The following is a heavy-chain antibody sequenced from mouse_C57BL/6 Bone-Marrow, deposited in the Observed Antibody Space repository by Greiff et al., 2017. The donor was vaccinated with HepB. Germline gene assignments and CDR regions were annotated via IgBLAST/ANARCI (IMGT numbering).Heavy chain of an antibody. V-gene: IGHV1-39*01. CDR2: INPNYGTT. CDR3: ARSEGNYPHFDY. D-gene: IGHD2-1*01. CDR1: GYSFPDYN. J-gene: IGHJ2*01. Sequence: VQLKQSGPGLVKPGASVKISCKASGYSFPDYNMNWVKHSNGKSLEWIGVINPNYGTTSYNQKFKGNATLTVYQSSSTAYMQLNSLTSEDSAVYYGARSEGNYPHFDYWGQGTTLTVSS.